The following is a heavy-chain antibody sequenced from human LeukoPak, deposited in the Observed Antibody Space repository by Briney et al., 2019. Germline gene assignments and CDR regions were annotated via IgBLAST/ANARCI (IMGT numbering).Heavy chain of an antibody. V-gene: IGHV3-15*01. CDR3: TTAQWLGAH. D-gene: IGHD6-19*01. CDR1: GFTLTNAW. CDR2: IKSKTDGGTT. J-gene: IGHJ4*02. Sequence: PGGSLRLSCAASGFTLTNAWMHWVRQAPGKGLEWVGRIKSKTDGGTTDCAAPVKGRFAISRDDSNNTLSLQMNSLKTDDTAVYYCTTAQWLGAHWGQGTLVTVSS.